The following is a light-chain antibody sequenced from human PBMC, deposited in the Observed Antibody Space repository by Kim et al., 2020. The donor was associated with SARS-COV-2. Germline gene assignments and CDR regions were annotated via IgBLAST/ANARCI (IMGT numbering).Light chain of an antibody. CDR2: ATS. V-gene: IGKV1-9*01. Sequence: DIQLTQSPTFLSASVGDRVTITCRASQGISNYLAWYQERPGKAPNLLVYATSTLQSGVPSRFSGSGSGTEYILTISSLQPEDFATYYCQQVKSYPLTFGGGTKVEI. CDR3: QQVKSYPLT. CDR1: QGISNY. J-gene: IGKJ4*01.